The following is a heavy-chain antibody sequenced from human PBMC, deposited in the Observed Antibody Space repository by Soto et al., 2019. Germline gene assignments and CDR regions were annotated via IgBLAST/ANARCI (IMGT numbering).Heavy chain of an antibody. CDR3: AKDRSLVRFLEWLSSHYYYYMDV. CDR1: GITFSRYA. V-gene: IGHV3-23*01. CDR2: ISGSGGST. D-gene: IGHD3-3*01. J-gene: IGHJ6*03. Sequence: GGSLRLSCIASGITFSRYAMSWDRQAPGKGPESVSAISGSGGSTYYADSVKGRFTISRDNSKNTLYLQMNSLRAEDTAVYYCAKDRSLVRFLEWLSSHYYYYMDVRGKGTTVTVSS.